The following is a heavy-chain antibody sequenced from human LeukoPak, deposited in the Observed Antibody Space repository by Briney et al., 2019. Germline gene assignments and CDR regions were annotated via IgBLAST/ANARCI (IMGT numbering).Heavy chain of an antibody. CDR3: AKEGGSGSYQIS. V-gene: IGHV3-48*01. CDR1: GFTFSTYS. D-gene: IGHD3-10*01. CDR2: ISGNSASI. J-gene: IGHJ5*02. Sequence: PGGSLRLSCAASGFTFSTYSMNWVRQAPGKGLEWVSYISGNSASIYYADSVKGRFTISRDNAKNSLYLQMNSLRAEDTAVNYCAKEGGSGSYQISWGQGTLVTVSS.